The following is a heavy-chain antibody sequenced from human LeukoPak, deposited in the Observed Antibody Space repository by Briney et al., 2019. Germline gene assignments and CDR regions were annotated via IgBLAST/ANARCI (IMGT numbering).Heavy chain of an antibody. J-gene: IGHJ4*02. Sequence: GSLGLSCAASGITFRSYGIPLVRQAPGKGLEWVAVIWYDGSNKYYADSVKGRFTISRDNSKNTLYLQMNSLRAEDTAVYYCARAYSSGLDYWGQGTLVTVSS. CDR3: ARAYSSGLDY. D-gene: IGHD6-19*01. CDR2: IWYDGSNK. CDR1: GITFRSYG. V-gene: IGHV3-33*01.